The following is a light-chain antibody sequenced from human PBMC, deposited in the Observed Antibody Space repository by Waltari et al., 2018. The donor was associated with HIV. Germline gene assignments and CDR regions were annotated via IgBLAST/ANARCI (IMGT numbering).Light chain of an antibody. CDR2: EDS. J-gene: IGLJ2*01. CDR3: SSYTSSNAYVV. Sequence: QSALTQPASVSGSPGQSITISCTGTSSDVGAYNFVSWYQQYPAKAPKLMIYEDSNRPSGVSDLFSGSKSDNAASLTISWLQAEDEADYYCSSYTSSNAYVVFGGGTKLTVL. CDR1: SSDVGAYNF. V-gene: IGLV2-14*01.